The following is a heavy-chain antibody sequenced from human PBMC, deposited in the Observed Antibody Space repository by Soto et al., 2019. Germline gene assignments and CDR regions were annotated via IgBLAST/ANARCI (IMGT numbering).Heavy chain of an antibody. Sequence: ASVKVSCKASGYTFTSYDINWVRQATGQGLECMGWMNPNSGNTGYAQKFQGRVTMTRNTSISTAYMELSSLRSEDTAVYYCARDSDSSGLGSYYYYGMDVWGQGTTVTVSS. V-gene: IGHV1-8*01. CDR1: GYTFTSYD. D-gene: IGHD3-22*01. CDR2: MNPNSGNT. CDR3: ARDSDSSGLGSYYYYGMDV. J-gene: IGHJ6*02.